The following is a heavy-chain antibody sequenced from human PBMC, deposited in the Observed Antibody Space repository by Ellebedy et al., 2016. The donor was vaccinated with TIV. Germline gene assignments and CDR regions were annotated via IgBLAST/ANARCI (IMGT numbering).Heavy chain of an antibody. CDR3: ASHVDTSMSY. CDR1: GFTFSSYW. Sequence: GGSLRLPXAASGFTFSSYWMSWVRQAPGKGLEWVANIKQDGSEKHYVDSVKGRFTISRDNAKNSLYLQMNSLRAEDTALYYCASHVDTSMSYWGQGTLVTVSS. J-gene: IGHJ4*02. CDR2: IKQDGSEK. V-gene: IGHV3-7*01. D-gene: IGHD5-18*01.